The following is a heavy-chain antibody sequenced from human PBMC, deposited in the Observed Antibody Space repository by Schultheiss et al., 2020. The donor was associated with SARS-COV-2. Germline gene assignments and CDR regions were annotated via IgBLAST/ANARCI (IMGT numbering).Heavy chain of an antibody. CDR2: ISGSGGST. CDR3: AKWGIVVVPAAIGWFDP. Sequence: GGSLRLSCAASGFTFSSYAMSWVRQAPGKGLEWVSAISGSGGSTYYADSVKGRFTISRDNSKNTLYLQMNSLRAEDTAVYYCAKWGIVVVPAAIGWFDPWGQGALVTVSS. V-gene: IGHV3-23*01. D-gene: IGHD2-2*02. CDR1: GFTFSSYA. J-gene: IGHJ5*02.